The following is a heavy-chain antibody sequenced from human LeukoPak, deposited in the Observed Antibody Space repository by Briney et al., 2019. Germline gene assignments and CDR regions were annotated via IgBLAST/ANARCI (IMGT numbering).Heavy chain of an antibody. D-gene: IGHD1-26*01. CDR1: GFTFSSYA. CDR3: ARDGGSYYFVGSVSDF. CDR2: ISSSGSTI. Sequence: PGGSLRLSCAASGFTFSSYAMNWVRQAPGKGLEWVSYISSSGSTIYYADSVKGRFTISRDNAKNSLYLQMNSLRAEDTAVYYCARDGGSYYFVGSVSDFWGQGTMVTVSS. J-gene: IGHJ3*01. V-gene: IGHV3-48*03.